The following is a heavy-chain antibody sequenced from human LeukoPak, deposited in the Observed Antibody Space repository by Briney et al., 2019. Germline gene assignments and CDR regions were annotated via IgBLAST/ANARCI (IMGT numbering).Heavy chain of an antibody. CDR3: AKRAQRWIAVACPDDY. V-gene: IGHV3-23*01. CDR1: GFTFSSYA. Sequence: GGSLRLSCAASGFTFSSYAMIWVRQAPGKGLEWVSAISGSGGSTYYADSVKGRFTISRDNSKNTLYLQMNSLRAEDTAVYYCAKRAQRWIAVACPDDYWGQGTLVTVSS. CDR2: ISGSGGST. J-gene: IGHJ4*02. D-gene: IGHD6-19*01.